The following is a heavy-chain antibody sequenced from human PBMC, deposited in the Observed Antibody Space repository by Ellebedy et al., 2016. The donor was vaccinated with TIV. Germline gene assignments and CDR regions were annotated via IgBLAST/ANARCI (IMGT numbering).Heavy chain of an antibody. V-gene: IGHV1-18*01. D-gene: IGHD3-3*01. J-gene: IGHJ3*02. CDR1: GYSFATYG. CDR2: ISTHYGKT. CDR3: ARTEILGRIVTAFDI. Sequence: ASVKVSXXASGYSFATYGISWVRQAPGQGLEWMGWISTHYGKTQYVQKFQDRVTMTTDTSTSTGYMELRSLRSDDTAMYYCARTEILGRIVTAFDIWGQGSMVTVSS.